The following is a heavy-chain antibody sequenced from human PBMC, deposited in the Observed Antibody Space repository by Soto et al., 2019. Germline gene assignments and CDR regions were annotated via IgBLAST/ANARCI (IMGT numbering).Heavy chain of an antibody. Sequence: QVQLVQSGAEVKKTGYSVKVSCKGSGDTFSSFAISWVRQAPGQGLEWMGGIITIFRTPKYAQKFQGRVTITADEFTSTAYMELSSLRSEDTAVYYCARDKDREQLGGNYYYALDVWGQGTTVIVSS. D-gene: IGHD1-1*01. J-gene: IGHJ6*02. V-gene: IGHV1-69*12. CDR1: GDTFSSFA. CDR3: ARDKDREQLGGNYYYALDV. CDR2: IITIFRTP.